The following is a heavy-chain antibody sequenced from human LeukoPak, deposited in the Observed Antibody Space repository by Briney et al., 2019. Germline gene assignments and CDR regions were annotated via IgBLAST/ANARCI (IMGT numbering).Heavy chain of an antibody. CDR3: ARGGYNYDFWSGTNYYYMDV. CDR2: MNPNSGNT. J-gene: IGHJ6*03. D-gene: IGHD3-3*01. CDR1: GYTFTGYY. V-gene: IGHV1-8*03. Sequence: ASVKVSCKASGYTFTGYYMHWVRQAPGQGLEWMGWMNPNSGNTGYAQKFQGRVTITRNTSISTAYMELSSLRSEDTAVYYCARGGYNYDFWSGTNYYYMDVWGKGTTVTVSS.